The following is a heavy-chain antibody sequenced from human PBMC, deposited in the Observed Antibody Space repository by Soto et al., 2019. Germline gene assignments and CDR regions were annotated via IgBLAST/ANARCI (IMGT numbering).Heavy chain of an antibody. V-gene: IGHV3-9*01. Sequence: EVQLVESGGGLVQAGRSLRLSCAASGFTFDDYAMHWFRQAPGEGLEWVSGVTWNGGSIGYAGSVKGRFTISRDNAKNSLYLQMNSLRPEDTALYYCGRIDYWGQGTLVTVPS. CDR2: VTWNGGSI. J-gene: IGHJ4*02. CDR1: GFTFDDYA. CDR3: GRIDY.